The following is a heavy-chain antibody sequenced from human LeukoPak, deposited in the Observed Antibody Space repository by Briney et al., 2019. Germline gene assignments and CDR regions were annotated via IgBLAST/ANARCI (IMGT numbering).Heavy chain of an antibody. CDR3: ARGGYSIQLWSHAEFDY. CDR1: GGSISSHS. V-gene: IGHV4-4*07. D-gene: IGHD5-18*01. CDR2: IFTSGNT. J-gene: IGHJ4*02. Sequence: SETLSLTCTVSGGSISSHSWSWIRQPAGKGLEWIGRIFTSGNTYYNPSLKSRVTISVDTSKNQFSLKLSSVTAADTAVYYCARGGYSIQLWSHAEFDYWGQGTLVTVSS.